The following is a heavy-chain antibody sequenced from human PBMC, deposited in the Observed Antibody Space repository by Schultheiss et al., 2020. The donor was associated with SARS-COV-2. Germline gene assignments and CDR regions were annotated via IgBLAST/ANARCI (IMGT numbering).Heavy chain of an antibody. Sequence: GESLKISCAASGFTFSSYGMHWVRQAPGKGLEWVAVIWYDGSNKYYADSVKGRFTISRDNSKNTLYLQMNSLRAEDTAVYYCARQYCSGGSCYIGAAGAFDFWGQGTMVTVSS. CDR2: IWYDGSNK. CDR1: GFTFSSYG. J-gene: IGHJ3*01. D-gene: IGHD2-15*01. CDR3: ARQYCSGGSCYIGAAGAFDF. V-gene: IGHV3-33*01.